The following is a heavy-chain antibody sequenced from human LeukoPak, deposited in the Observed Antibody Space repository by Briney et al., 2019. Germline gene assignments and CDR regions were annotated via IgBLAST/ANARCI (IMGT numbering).Heavy chain of an antibody. V-gene: IGHV1-2*02. CDR2: INPNSGET. Sequence: ASVKVSCKTSGYTFTDYYIHWVRQAPGQGLEWMGWINPNSGETNSAQKFQGRVTMTGDTAIRTAYMALSRLTSDDTAVYYCATDRDYSNTERGFDYWGQGALVTVSS. D-gene: IGHD4-11*01. J-gene: IGHJ4*02. CDR3: ATDRDYSNTERGFDY. CDR1: GYTFTDYY.